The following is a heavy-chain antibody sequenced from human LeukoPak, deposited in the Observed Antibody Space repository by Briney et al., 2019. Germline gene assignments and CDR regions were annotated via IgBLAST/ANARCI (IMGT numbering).Heavy chain of an antibody. CDR3: ARLDYYDSSGYYYGQWFDP. J-gene: IGHJ5*02. CDR1: GYSFTSYW. D-gene: IGHD3-22*01. V-gene: IGHV5-51*01. CDR2: IYPGDSDT. Sequence: GESLKISCKGSGYSFTSYWIGWVRQMPGKGLEWMGIIYPGDSDTRYSPSFQGQVTISADKSISTAYLQWSSLKASDTAMYYCARLDYYDSSGYYYGQWFDPWGQGTLVTVSS.